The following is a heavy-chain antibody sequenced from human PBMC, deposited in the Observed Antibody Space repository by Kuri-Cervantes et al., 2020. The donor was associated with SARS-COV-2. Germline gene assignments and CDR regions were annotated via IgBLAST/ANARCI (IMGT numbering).Heavy chain of an antibody. CDR1: GYIFTNNI. D-gene: IGHD2-2*01. CDR3: ARLRSGYCSSISCSNNWFNT. J-gene: IGHJ5*02. CDR2: IFPGDSDT. V-gene: IGHV5-51*01. Sequence: GESLKISCKVSGYIFTNNIIAWVRQMPGKGLEWMGLIFPGDSDTRYSPSFQGQVTISSDTSVNTAYLQWSSLKASDTAMYYCARLRSGYCSSISCSNNWFNTWGKGPL.